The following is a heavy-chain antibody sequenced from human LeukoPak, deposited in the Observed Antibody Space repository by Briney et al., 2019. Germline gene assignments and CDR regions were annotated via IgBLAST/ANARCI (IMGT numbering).Heavy chain of an antibody. CDR3: ARVNTYQLSKGGGFDY. V-gene: IGHV3-30*02. Sequence: GGSLRLSCAASGFTFSSYAMSWVRQAPGKGLEWLALIRHDGSNDYYADSVKGRFTTSRDNSKSTVYLQMSSLRVEDTAIYHCARVNTYQLSKGGGFDYWGQGTLVTVSS. D-gene: IGHD2-2*01. CDR1: GFTFSSYA. CDR2: IRHDGSND. J-gene: IGHJ4*02.